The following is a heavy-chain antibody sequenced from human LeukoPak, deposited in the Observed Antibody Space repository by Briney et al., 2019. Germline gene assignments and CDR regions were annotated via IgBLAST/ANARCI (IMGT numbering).Heavy chain of an antibody. CDR2: ITGTDGST. D-gene: IGHD3-10*01. Sequence: GVSLRLSCAVSGFTFSYYAMSWVRRAPGGALEWVSGITGTDGSTYYADSVKGRFTISRDNSKSALYLQMSSLRAEDTALYYCAKAFNYGSGYNYKTFDSWGQGTLVTVSS. CDR3: AKAFNYGSGYNYKTFDS. CDR1: GFTFSYYA. J-gene: IGHJ4*02. V-gene: IGHV3-23*01.